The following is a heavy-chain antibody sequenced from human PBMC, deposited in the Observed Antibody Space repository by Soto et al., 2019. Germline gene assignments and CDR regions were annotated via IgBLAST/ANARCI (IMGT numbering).Heavy chain of an antibody. J-gene: IGHJ5*02. D-gene: IGHD1-20*01. Sequence: QLQLQESGPGLVKPSETLSLTCTVSGGSISSSSYYWGWIRQPPGKGLEWIGSIYYSGSTYYNPSLKSRVTISVDTSKNQFSLKLSSVTAADTAMYYCARHLYNWMPTSWFDPWGQGTLVTVSS. CDR2: IYYSGST. CDR1: GGSISSSSYY. CDR3: ARHLYNWMPTSWFDP. V-gene: IGHV4-39*01.